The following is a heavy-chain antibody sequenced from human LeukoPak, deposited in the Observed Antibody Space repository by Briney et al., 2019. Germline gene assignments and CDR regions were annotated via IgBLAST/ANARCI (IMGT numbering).Heavy chain of an antibody. CDR1: GFTFSNYW. V-gene: IGHV3-7*01. J-gene: IGHJ4*02. CDR3: ARERGYSSSWYGGLEY. D-gene: IGHD6-13*01. Sequence: GGSLRLSCAASGFTFSNYWMSWVRQAPGKGLEWVANIKQDGSERYYVDSVKGRFSISRDNAKKSLYLQRNSLRAEDSAVYYCARERGYSSSWYGGLEYWGQGTLVTVSS. CDR2: IKQDGSER.